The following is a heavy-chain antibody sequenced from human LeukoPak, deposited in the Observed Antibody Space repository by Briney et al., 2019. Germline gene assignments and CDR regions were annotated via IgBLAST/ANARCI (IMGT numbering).Heavy chain of an antibody. Sequence: SETLSLTCAVSGYSITSSSWWGWIRQPPGKGLEWIGYIYRSGTTYYNPSLQSRVTMSVDTSKNQFSLKLSSVTAVDTAVYYCARKENVYYYFDYWGQGTLVTVSS. CDR3: ARKENVYYYFDY. D-gene: IGHD3-10*01. CDR2: IYRSGTT. CDR1: GYSITSSSW. V-gene: IGHV4-28*01. J-gene: IGHJ4*02.